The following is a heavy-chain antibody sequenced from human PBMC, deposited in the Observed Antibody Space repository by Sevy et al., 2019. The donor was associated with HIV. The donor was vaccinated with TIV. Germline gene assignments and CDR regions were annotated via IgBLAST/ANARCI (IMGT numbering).Heavy chain of an antibody. Sequence: GGSLRLSCAASGFTFSSYAMHWVRQAPGKGLEWVAVISYDGSNKYYADSVKGRFTISRDNSKNTLYLQMNSLRAEDTAVYHCARGFPERYTVVTPFDYWGQGTLVTVSS. J-gene: IGHJ4*02. V-gene: IGHV3-30-3*01. CDR1: GFTFSSYA. CDR2: ISYDGSNK. D-gene: IGHD3-16*02. CDR3: ARGFPERYTVVTPFDY.